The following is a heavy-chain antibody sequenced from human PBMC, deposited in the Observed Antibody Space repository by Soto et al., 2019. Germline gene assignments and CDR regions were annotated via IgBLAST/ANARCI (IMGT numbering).Heavy chain of an antibody. CDR2: IYYSGST. CDR1: GGYISSGGYY. J-gene: IGHJ3*02. V-gene: IGHV4-61*08. D-gene: IGHD3-9*01. CDR3: ARALILTGYYIHDAFDI. Sequence: SETLSLTCTASGGYISSGGYYWSWIRQPPGKGLEWIGYIYYSGSTNYNPSLKSRVTISVDTSKNQFSLKLSSVTAADTAVYYCARALILTGYYIHDAFDIWGQGTMVTVSS.